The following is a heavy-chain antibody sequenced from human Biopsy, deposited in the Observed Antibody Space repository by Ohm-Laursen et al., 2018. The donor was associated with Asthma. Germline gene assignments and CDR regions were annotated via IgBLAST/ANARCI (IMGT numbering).Heavy chain of an antibody. Sequence: LSLTCAASGFAVSRDHMFWVRQAPGQGLEWVSVIYSGGTSHTADSVRGRFTISRDYSKNTLYLQMHSLRAEDTAVYYCARGDSSNWSHYYFDYWGQGTLVTVSS. CDR1: GFAVSRDH. J-gene: IGHJ4*02. D-gene: IGHD3-22*01. V-gene: IGHV3-53*01. CDR3: ARGDSSNWSHYYFDY. CDR2: IYSGGTS.